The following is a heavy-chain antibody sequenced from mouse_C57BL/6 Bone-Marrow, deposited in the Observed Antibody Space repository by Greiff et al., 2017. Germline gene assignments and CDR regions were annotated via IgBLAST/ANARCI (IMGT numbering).Heavy chain of an antibody. J-gene: IGHJ2*01. D-gene: IGHD1-1*01. CDR3: TRSLIYYGTNY. V-gene: IGHV14-2*01. CDR1: GFNIKDYY. Sequence: VQLKASGAELVKPGASVKLSCTASGFNIKDYYIHWVKQRTEQGLEWIGRIDPEDGETKYAPKFQDKATITADTSSNTAYLQLSSLTSEDTAVYYCTRSLIYYGTNYWGQGTTLTVSS. CDR2: IDPEDGET.